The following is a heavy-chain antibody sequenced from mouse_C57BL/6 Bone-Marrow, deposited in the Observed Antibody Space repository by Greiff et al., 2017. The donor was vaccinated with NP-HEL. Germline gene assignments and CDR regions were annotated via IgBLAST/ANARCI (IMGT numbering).Heavy chain of an antibody. CDR2: ISYDGSN. V-gene: IGHV3-6*01. D-gene: IGHD2-3*01. CDR1: GYSITSGYY. J-gene: IGHJ2*01. Sequence: EVQLQESGPGLVKPSQSLSLTCSVTGYSITSGYYWNWIRQFPGNKLEWMGYISYDGSNNYNPSLKNRISITRDTSKNQFFLKLNSVTTEDTATYYCARGGWLLPWGQGTTLTVSS. CDR3: ARGGWLLP.